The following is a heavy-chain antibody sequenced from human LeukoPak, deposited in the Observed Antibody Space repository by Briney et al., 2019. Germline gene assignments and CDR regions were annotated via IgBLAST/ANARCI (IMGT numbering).Heavy chain of an antibody. CDR1: GYSFTSYW. Sequence: GESLKISCKGSGYSFTSYWIGWVRQMPGKGLEWMGIIYPGDSDTRYSPSFQGQVTISADKSISTAYLQWSSLKASDTAMYYCARGGGGCSGTSCRMITYYYYMDVWGKGTTVTVSS. J-gene: IGHJ6*03. CDR2: IYPGDSDT. CDR3: ARGGGGCSGTSCRMITYYYYMDV. V-gene: IGHV5-51*01. D-gene: IGHD2-2*01.